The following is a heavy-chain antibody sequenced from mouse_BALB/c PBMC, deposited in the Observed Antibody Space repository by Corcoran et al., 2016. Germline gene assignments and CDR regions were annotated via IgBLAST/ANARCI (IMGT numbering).Heavy chain of an antibody. CDR3: ARSGSSYFAY. D-gene: IGHD1-1*01. V-gene: IGHV9-3-1*01. CDR1: GYTFTNYG. Sequence: QIQLVQSGPELKKPGETVKISCKASGYTFTNYGMNWVKQAPGKGLKWMGWINTYTGEPTYADDFKGRFAFSLETSASTAYLQINNLKNEDTATYFCARSGSSYFAYWGQGTLVTVSA. CDR2: INTYTGEP. J-gene: IGHJ3*01.